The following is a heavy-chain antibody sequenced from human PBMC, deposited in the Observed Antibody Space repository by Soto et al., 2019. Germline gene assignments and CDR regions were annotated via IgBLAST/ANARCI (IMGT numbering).Heavy chain of an antibody. Sequence: QITLKESGPTLVKPTQTLTLTCTCSGISLSTRGVGLGWIRQPPGKALEWLTVIYWNENKYYSPFLRSRLTIIRDTSKNQVVLTMTDMDPVDTATYYCARTAPPLRTPLRGFDLWGQGTMVTVSS. CDR1: GISLSTRGVG. D-gene: IGHD2-15*01. J-gene: IGHJ3*01. CDR2: IYWNENK. CDR3: ARTAPPLRTPLRGFDL. V-gene: IGHV2-5*01.